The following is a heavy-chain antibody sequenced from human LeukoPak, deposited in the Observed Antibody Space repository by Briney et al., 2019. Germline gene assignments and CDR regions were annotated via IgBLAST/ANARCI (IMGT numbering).Heavy chain of an antibody. V-gene: IGHV3-23*01. Sequence: GGSLRLSCAPSGFTFSSYAITWVRQAPGKGLEWVSVISNDGVYTYYADSVKGRFTISRDNSKNTLYLQMNSLRAEDSATYYCATKGGSAQYFYYGMDVWGQGTTVTVSS. D-gene: IGHD5-12*01. CDR1: GFTFSSYA. CDR3: ATKGGSAQYFYYGMDV. CDR2: ISNDGVYT. J-gene: IGHJ6*02.